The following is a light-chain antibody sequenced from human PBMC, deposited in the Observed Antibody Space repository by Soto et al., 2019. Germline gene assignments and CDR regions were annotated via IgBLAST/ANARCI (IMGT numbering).Light chain of an antibody. Sequence: QSALTQPASVSGSPGQSITISCTGTSSDVGGHNYVSWYQQHPGKAHKVMIYDVSNRPSGVSNRFSGSKSGNTASLTISGLQAEDEADYYCSSYTNTITLVFGGGTKLTVL. CDR1: SSDVGGHNY. J-gene: IGLJ2*01. CDR2: DVS. V-gene: IGLV2-14*03. CDR3: SSYTNTITLV.